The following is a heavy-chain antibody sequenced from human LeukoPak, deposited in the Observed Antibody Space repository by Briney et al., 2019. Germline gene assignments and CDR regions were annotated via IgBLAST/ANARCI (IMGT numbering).Heavy chain of an antibody. CDR3: AGGGRMATTYPPDY. V-gene: IGHV1-69*13. J-gene: IGHJ4*02. CDR2: IIPIFGTP. Sequence: SVTVSCTTSGGTFSNYAISWVRQAPGQGLEWMGGIIPIFGTPNYAQNFQGRVTITADESTSTAYMELSSLRSEDTAVYYCAGGGRMATTYPPDYWGQGTLVTVSS. D-gene: IGHD5-24*01. CDR1: GGTFSNYA.